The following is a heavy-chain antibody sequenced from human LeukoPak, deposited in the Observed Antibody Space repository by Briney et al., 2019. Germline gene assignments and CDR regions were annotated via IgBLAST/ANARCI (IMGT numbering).Heavy chain of an antibody. CDR2: ISSSGSTI. CDR3: ARGPRYFDWLSPPGDY. CDR1: GFTFSDYY. J-gene: IGHJ4*02. D-gene: IGHD3-9*01. Sequence: GGSLRLSCAASGFTFSDYYMSWIRQAPGKGLEWVSYISSSGSTIYYADSVKGRFTISRDNAKNSLYLQMNSLRSEDTAVYYCARGPRYFDWLSPPGDYWGQGTLVTVSS. V-gene: IGHV3-11*01.